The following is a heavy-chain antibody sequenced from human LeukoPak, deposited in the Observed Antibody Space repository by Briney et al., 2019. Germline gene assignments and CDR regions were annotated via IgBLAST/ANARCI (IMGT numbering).Heavy chain of an antibody. V-gene: IGHV4-39*07. CDR1: GGSMSSSSYS. J-gene: IGHJ4*02. Sequence: PSETLSLTCTVSGGSMSSSSYSWGWIRQPPGKGLEWTGSIYYSGSSYYNPSPKSRVTMSVDTSKNQFSLKLSSVTAADTAVYYCARSDSSGYYYLDYWGQGTLVTVSS. CDR3: ARSDSSGYYYLDY. CDR2: IYYSGSS. D-gene: IGHD3-22*01.